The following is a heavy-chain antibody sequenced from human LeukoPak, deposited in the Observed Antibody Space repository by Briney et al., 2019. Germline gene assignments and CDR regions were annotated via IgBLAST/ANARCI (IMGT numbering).Heavy chain of an antibody. J-gene: IGHJ4*02. D-gene: IGHD5-12*01. CDR2: INHSGST. CDR1: GGSFSGYY. V-gene: IGHV4-34*01. Sequence: PETLSLTCAVYGGSFSGYYWSWIRQPPGKGLEWIGEINHSGSTNYNPSLKSRVTISVDTSKNQFSLKLSSVTAADTAVYYCARRIVATKSSYDYWGQGTLVTVSS. CDR3: ARRIVATKSSYDY.